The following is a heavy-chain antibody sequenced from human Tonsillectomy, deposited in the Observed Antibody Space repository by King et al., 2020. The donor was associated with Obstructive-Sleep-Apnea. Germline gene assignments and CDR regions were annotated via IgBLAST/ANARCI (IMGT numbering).Heavy chain of an antibody. D-gene: IGHD6-6*01. V-gene: IGHV3-30*04. Sequence: QLVQSGGGVVQPGRSLRLSCAASGFTFSSYAFHWVRQAPGKGLEWVAVISYDGSNKYYADSVKGLLTISRDNSKNTLYLQMNSLRAEATAVYYCAREQGSSSTSYFDSWGQGTLVTVSS. J-gene: IGHJ4*02. CDR2: ISYDGSNK. CDR3: AREQGSSSTSYFDS. CDR1: GFTFSSYA.